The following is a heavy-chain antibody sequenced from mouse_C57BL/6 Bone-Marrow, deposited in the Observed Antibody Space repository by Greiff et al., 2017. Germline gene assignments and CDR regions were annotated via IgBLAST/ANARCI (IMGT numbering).Heavy chain of an antibody. Sequence: EVKLMESGPGLAKPSQTLSLTCSVTGYSITSDYWNWIRKFPGNKLEYMGYISYSGSTYYNPSLKSRISITRDTSKNQYYLQLNSVTTEDTATYYCARSLITTVYAMDYWGQGTSVTVAS. CDR3: ARSLITTVYAMDY. D-gene: IGHD1-1*01. CDR2: ISYSGST. CDR1: GYSITSDY. J-gene: IGHJ4*01. V-gene: IGHV3-8*01.